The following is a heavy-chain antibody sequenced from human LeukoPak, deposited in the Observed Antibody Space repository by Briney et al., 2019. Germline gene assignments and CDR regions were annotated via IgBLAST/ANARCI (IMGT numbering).Heavy chain of an antibody. V-gene: IGHV4-39*07. CDR2: IYYNGST. D-gene: IGHD1-26*01. Sequence: SETLSLTCTVSGGSISSSSDYWGWIRQPPGKGLEWIGSIYYNGSTYYNTSLKSRVTISVDTSKNQFSLKLSSVTAADTAVYYCARDFRRPRSYYGPMGFDYWGQGTLVTVSS. J-gene: IGHJ4*02. CDR1: GGSISSSSDY. CDR3: ARDFRRPRSYYGPMGFDY.